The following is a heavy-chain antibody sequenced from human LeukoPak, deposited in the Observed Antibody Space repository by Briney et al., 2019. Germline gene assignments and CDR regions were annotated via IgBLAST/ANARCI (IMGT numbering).Heavy chain of an antibody. V-gene: IGHV3-21*01. CDR2: ITSSGTYT. J-gene: IGHJ6*03. Sequence: PGGSLGLSCVDSGFTFTNYNMNWVRQAPGKAMEWVSSITSSGTYTFYADSVKGRFTISRDNAKNSLFLQMDSLGPEDTAVYFCARDPYSGNYGAYYYYYMDVWGKGTTVTISS. CDR3: ARDPYSGNYGAYYYYYMDV. D-gene: IGHD5-12*01. CDR1: GFTFTNYN.